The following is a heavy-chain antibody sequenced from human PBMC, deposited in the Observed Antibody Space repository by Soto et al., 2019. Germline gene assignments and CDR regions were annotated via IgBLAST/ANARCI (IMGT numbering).Heavy chain of an antibody. CDR2: ISTYSGDT. CDR3: ARHHGPTTSENWFDP. D-gene: IGHD5-12*01. V-gene: IGHV1-18*01. J-gene: IGHJ5*02. Sequence: ASVKVSCKASGYTFFTYDISWVRQAPGQGLEWMGWISTYSGDTKYAQKFQGRVTMTTDTSTTTAYLELRSLRSDDTAVYYCARHHGPTTSENWFDPWGQGTPVNVSS. CDR1: GYTFFTYD.